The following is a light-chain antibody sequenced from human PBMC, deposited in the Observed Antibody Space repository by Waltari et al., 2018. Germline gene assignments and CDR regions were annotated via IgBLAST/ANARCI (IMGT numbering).Light chain of an antibody. CDR2: KVS. CDR3: MQGTHWPWT. Sequence: DVVMTQSPLSLPVTLGQPASISCRCSQSLVSSDGITYFNWFQQRPGQSPRRIVYKVSNRGSVVPDRFSGSVSGTDFTLRISRVESEDVGLFYCMQGTHWPWTFVQGTKVEIK. V-gene: IGKV2-30*01. CDR1: QSLVSSDGITY. J-gene: IGKJ1*01.